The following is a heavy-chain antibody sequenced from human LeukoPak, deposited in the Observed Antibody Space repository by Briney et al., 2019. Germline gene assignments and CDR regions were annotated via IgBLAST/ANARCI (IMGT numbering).Heavy chain of an antibody. V-gene: IGHV4-59*01. CDR2: IYYSGST. CDR1: GGSISSYY. J-gene: IGHJ4*02. D-gene: IGHD6-13*01. Sequence: SETLSLNGTGSGGSISSYYWSWIRQPPGNCLEWIGYIYYSGSTNYNPSLKSRVTISVDTSKNQFSLKLSSVTAADTAVYYCAGVGSSWFRYYFDYWGQGTLVTVSS. CDR3: AGVGSSWFRYYFDY.